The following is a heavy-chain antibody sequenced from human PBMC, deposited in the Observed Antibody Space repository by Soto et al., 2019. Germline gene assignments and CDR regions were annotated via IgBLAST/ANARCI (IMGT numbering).Heavy chain of an antibody. CDR3: ARMESFGSLNWFDP. Sequence: GASVKVSCKASGYTFTKNDVSWVLQATVQGLEWMGWMNPGSGDTGYAQKFQGRVTMTRDISIATAYMELNSLTSEDTAIYYCARMESFGSLNWFDPWGQGTLVTVSS. J-gene: IGHJ5*02. V-gene: IGHV1-8*01. CDR1: GYTFTKND. D-gene: IGHD5-18*01. CDR2: MNPGSGDT.